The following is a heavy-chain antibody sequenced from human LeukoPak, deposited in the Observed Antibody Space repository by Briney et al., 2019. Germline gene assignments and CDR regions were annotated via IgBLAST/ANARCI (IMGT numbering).Heavy chain of an antibody. CDR1: GFTFDDYA. J-gene: IGHJ4*02. D-gene: IGHD3-22*01. CDR3: AKDNSYDSSGYPDY. V-gene: IGHV3-9*01. Sequence: SLRLSCAASGFTFDDYAMHWVRQAPGKGLEWVSGISWNSGSIGYADSVKGRFTISRDNAKNSLYLQMNSLRAEDTALYYCAKDNSYDSSGYPDYWGQGTLVTVSS. CDR2: ISWNSGSI.